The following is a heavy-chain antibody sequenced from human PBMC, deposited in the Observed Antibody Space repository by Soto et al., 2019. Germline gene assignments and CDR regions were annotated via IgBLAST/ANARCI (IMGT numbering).Heavy chain of an antibody. Sequence: GWSLRLSCVFSGFTFISYWMNWVRQAPGKGLEWVANIKQDGSEKYYVDSAKGRFTISRDNAKNSLYLQMNSLSAEDTAIYYCATSRTFDYWGQGTLVTVSS. V-gene: IGHV3-7*01. J-gene: IGHJ4*02. CDR1: GFTFISYW. CDR3: ATSRTFDY. CDR2: IKQDGSEK. D-gene: IGHD6-13*01.